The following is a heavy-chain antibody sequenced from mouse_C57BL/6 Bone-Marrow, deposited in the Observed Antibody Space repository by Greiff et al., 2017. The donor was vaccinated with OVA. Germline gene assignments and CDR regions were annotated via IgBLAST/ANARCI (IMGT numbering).Heavy chain of an antibody. D-gene: IGHD4-1*01. CDR3: ARQRSGGYWYFDV. J-gene: IGHJ1*03. CDR1: EYEFPSHD. V-gene: IGHV5-2*03. CDR2: INSDGGST. Sequence: EVKVEESGGGLVQPGESLKLSCESNEYEFPSHDMSWVRKTPEKRLELVAAINSDGGSTYYPDTMERRFIISRDNTKKTLYLQMSSLRSEDTALYYCARQRSGGYWYFDVWGTGTTVTVSS.